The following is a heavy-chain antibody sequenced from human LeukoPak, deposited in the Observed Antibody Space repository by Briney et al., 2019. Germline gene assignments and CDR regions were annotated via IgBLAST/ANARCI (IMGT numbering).Heavy chain of an antibody. CDR3: ARANKYSYGTLFSHASFDY. Sequence: ASVKVSCKASGYTFSRYDINWVRQAAGQGVEWMGWMNPNSGNKVYAKKFQGRVTITRNNSIRKAYMEMSRLRYEDTAVYYCARANKYSYGTLFSHASFDYWGQGTLVTVSS. J-gene: IGHJ4*02. CDR2: MNPNSGNK. D-gene: IGHD5-18*01. CDR1: GYTFSRYD. V-gene: IGHV1-8*03.